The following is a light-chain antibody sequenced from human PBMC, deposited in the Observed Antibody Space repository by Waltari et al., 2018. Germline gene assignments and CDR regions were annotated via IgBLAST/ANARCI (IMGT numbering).Light chain of an antibody. Sequence: DIQMTQSPSSLSASVGDTVTITCRASQSIRTYLNWYQKRPGEAPKLLIYAASNLQSGVPSRFSGSGSWTDFSLTISSLQPEDFATYYCQQSYSAPRTFGQGTKVDLK. CDR1: QSIRTY. J-gene: IGKJ1*01. CDR2: AAS. V-gene: IGKV1-39*01. CDR3: QQSYSAPRT.